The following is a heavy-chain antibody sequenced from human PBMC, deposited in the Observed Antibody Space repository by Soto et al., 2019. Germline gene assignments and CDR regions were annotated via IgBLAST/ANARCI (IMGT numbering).Heavy chain of an antibody. J-gene: IGHJ5*02. V-gene: IGHV4-61*01. D-gene: IGHD2-2*03. Sequence: SETLSLTCTVSGGSVSSGSYYWSWIRQPPGKGLEWIGYIYYSGSTNYNPSLKSRVTISVDTSKNQFSLKLSSVTAADTAVYYCAREVLDIVLDNWFDPWGQGTRVTVSS. CDR3: AREVLDIVLDNWFDP. CDR1: GGSVSSGSYY. CDR2: IYYSGST.